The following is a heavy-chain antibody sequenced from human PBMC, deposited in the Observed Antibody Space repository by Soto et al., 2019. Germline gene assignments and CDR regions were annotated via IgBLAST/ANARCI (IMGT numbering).Heavy chain of an antibody. CDR1: GGSISSNNW. Sequence: QVHLQESGPGLVKPSGTLSLTCAVSGGSISSNNWWSWVRQPPEKGLEWIGKIYHSGSTNYNPSLKPRVTISIDNSKNQLSLKLSSVTAADTAVYYCAREGSGNHLDCWGQGTLVTVSS. J-gene: IGHJ4*02. CDR2: IYHSGST. V-gene: IGHV4-4*02. D-gene: IGHD1-1*01. CDR3: AREGSGNHLDC.